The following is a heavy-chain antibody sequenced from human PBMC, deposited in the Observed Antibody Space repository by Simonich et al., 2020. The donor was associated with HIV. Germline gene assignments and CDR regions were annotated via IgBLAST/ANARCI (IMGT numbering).Heavy chain of an antibody. Sequence: QGQLQQWGAGLLKPSETLSLTCAVYGGSCNAYYWSWVRQPPGKGQECIGDINHSGCTQSTPSLQSRVPISVDQSQNQFSLRLSSVTAADTAIYSCARGLRAGDFYSRYYYYMDVWGKGTTVTVSS. D-gene: IGHD2-21*01. CDR2: INHSGCT. V-gene: IGHV4-34*01. CDR3: ARGLRAGDFYSRYYYYMDV. J-gene: IGHJ6*03. CDR1: GGSCNAYY.